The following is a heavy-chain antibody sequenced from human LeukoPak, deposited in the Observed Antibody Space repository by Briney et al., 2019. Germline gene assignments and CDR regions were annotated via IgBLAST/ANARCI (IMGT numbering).Heavy chain of an antibody. CDR3: AREQKGSYYYYGMDV. V-gene: IGHV4-59*12. CDR1: GGSISSYY. CDR2: IYYSGST. J-gene: IGHJ6*02. Sequence: PSETLSLTCTVSGGSISSYYWSWIRQPPGKGLGWIGYIYYSGSTNYNPSLKSRVTISVDTSKNQFSLKLSSVTAADTAVYYCAREQKGSYYYYGMDVWGQGTTVTVSS. D-gene: IGHD3-10*01.